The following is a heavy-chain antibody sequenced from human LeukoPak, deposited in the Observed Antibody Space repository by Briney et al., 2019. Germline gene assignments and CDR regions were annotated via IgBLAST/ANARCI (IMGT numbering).Heavy chain of an antibody. J-gene: IGHJ4*02. CDR1: GFTFSTYV. V-gene: IGHV3-64D*06. Sequence: GGSLRLSCSASGFTFSTYVMHWVRQAPGKGLEYVSGISSNGGRAYYADSVKGRFTISRDNSKNTLFLQMSSLRAEDTAVYYCAKDSVGRNFDWPWDYWGQGTLVTVSS. CDR3: AKDSVGRNFDWPWDY. CDR2: ISSNGGRA. D-gene: IGHD3-9*01.